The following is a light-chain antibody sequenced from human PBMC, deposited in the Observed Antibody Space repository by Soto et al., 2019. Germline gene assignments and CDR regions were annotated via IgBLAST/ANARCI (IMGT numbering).Light chain of an antibody. CDR1: SNNVGGYNY. J-gene: IGLJ2*01. CDR3: CSYAGTYTWI. Sequence: QSALTQPRSVSGSPGQSVTISCTGASNNVGGYNYVSWYQHHPGKVPQLIIYDVTKRPSGVPDRFSGSKSGNTASLTISGLQVEDEADYYCCSYAGTYTWIFGGGTKVT. CDR2: DVT. V-gene: IGLV2-11*01.